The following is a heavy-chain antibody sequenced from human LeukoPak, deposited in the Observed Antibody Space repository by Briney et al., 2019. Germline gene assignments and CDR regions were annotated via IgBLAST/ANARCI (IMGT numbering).Heavy chain of an antibody. Sequence: GESLKISCKGSGYSFTSYWIGWVRQMPGKGLEWMGIIYPGDSDTRYSPSFQGQVTISADKSISTAYLQWSSLKASDTAMYYCARLTMVRGVIIASDDWGQGTLVTASS. J-gene: IGHJ4*02. CDR1: GYSFTSYW. CDR2: IYPGDSDT. V-gene: IGHV5-51*01. CDR3: ARLTMVRGVIIASDD. D-gene: IGHD3-10*01.